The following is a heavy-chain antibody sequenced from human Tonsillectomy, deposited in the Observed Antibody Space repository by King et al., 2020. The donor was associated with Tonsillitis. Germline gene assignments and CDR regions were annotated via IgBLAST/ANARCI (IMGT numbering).Heavy chain of an antibody. CDR1: GITFRKYA. Sequence: GQLVQSGGGLVQPGESLRLSCAASGITFRKYAMSWVRQAPGKGLEWVSAIDDDGRKTHYADSVRGRFTTSRDNSKNTVYLQMSSLRADDTAVYYCAKDGTFYGPNAFDLWGQGTMVAVSS. CDR3: AKDGTFYGPNAFDL. D-gene: IGHD2/OR15-2a*01. J-gene: IGHJ3*01. CDR2: IDDDGRKT. V-gene: IGHV3-23*04.